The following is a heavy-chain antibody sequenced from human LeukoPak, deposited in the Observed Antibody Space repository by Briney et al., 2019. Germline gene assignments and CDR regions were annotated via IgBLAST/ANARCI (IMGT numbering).Heavy chain of an antibody. CDR2: ISYVGSNK. D-gene: IGHD4-11*01. CDR1: GFTFSSYA. Sequence: PGGSLRLSCAASGFTFSSYAMRWDRQAPGKGLEWVAVISYVGSNKYYADSVKGRFTISRDNSKNTLYLQMNSLRAEDTAVYYCARATEVWTTVAPSDYWGQGTLVTVSS. CDR3: ARATEVWTTVAPSDY. V-gene: IGHV3-30*04. J-gene: IGHJ4*02.